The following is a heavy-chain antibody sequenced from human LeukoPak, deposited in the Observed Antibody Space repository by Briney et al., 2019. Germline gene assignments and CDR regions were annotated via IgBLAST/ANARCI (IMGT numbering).Heavy chain of an antibody. CDR2: IDWDDDK. Sequence: SGPALVKPTQTLTLTCTFSGFSLSTSGVCVTWIRQPPWKALEWLARIDWDDDKYYSTSVKTRLTISKDTSKNQVVLTMTNMDPVDTATYYCARNYGGSFYFDYWGQGTLVTVSS. V-gene: IGHV2-70*11. J-gene: IGHJ4*02. CDR3: ARNYGGSFYFDY. CDR1: GFSLSTSGVC. D-gene: IGHD1-26*01.